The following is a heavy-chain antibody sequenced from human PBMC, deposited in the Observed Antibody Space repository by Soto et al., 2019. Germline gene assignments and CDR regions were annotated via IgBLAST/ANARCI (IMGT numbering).Heavy chain of an antibody. CDR1: GFTFSSYA. CDR3: ASGRITMIVGY. CDR2: ISYDGSNK. J-gene: IGHJ4*02. V-gene: IGHV3-30-3*01. D-gene: IGHD3-22*01. Sequence: QVQLVESGGGVVQPGRSLRLSCAASGFTFSSYAMHWVRQAPGKGLEWVAVISYDGSNKYYADSVKGRFTISRDNSKNTLYLQMNSLRAEDTAVYYCASGRITMIVGYWGQGTLVTVSS.